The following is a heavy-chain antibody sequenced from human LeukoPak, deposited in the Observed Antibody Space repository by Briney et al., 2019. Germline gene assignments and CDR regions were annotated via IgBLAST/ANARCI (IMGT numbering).Heavy chain of an antibody. CDR1: GGSISTYY. CDR3: ARKSPAGYFNFDY. Sequence: PSETLSLTCSVSGGSISTYYWNWIRQPPGKGVEWIGYIYNTGTTNYNPSLKSRVTISVDTSKNQFSLNLRSVNAADTAVYYCARKSPAGYFNFDYWGQGTLVAVSS. D-gene: IGHD2/OR15-2a*01. J-gene: IGHJ4*02. CDR2: IYNTGTT. V-gene: IGHV4-59*01.